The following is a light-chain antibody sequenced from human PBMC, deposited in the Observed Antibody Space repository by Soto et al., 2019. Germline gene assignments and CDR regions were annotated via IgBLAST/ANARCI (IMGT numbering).Light chain of an antibody. CDR2: GAS. J-gene: IGKJ1*01. V-gene: IGKV3-15*01. CDR3: QQYNNWPPWT. Sequence: ETVMTQSPATLSVSPGERATLSCRASQSVNSNLAWYQQKLGQAPRVLIYGASTRATGIPARFSGSGSGTEFILTISSLQSEDFAVYFCQQYNNWPPWTFGQGTKVDIK. CDR1: QSVNSN.